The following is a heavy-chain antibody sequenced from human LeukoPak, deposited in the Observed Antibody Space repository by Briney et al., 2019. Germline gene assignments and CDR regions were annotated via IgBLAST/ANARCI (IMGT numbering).Heavy chain of an antibody. CDR1: GGSISSYY. D-gene: IGHD3-22*01. Sequence: SETLSLTCTVSGGSISSYYWSWIRQPPGKGLEWIGYIYYSGSTNYNPSLKSRVTISVDTSKNQFSLKLSSVTAADTAVYYCARSRRQTYYYDSRGYYFDYWGQGTLVTVSS. V-gene: IGHV4-59*08. CDR2: IYYSGST. J-gene: IGHJ4*02. CDR3: ARSRRQTYYYDSRGYYFDY.